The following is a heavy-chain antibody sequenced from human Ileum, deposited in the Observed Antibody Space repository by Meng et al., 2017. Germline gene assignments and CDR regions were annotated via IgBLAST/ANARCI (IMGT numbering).Heavy chain of an antibody. V-gene: IGHV3-23*01. D-gene: IGHD3-3*01. CDR3: AKPHDFWSGYFPDY. CDR1: GFTFSSYA. J-gene: IGHJ4*02. CDR2: IGGNGAGA. Sequence: ESLKISCAASGFTFSSYAMTWARQAPGKGLEWVSAIGGNGAGAYYADSVMGRFTISRDNSKNTLYLEMNSLRVEDTALYYCAKPHDFWSGYFPDYWGQGTLVTVSS.